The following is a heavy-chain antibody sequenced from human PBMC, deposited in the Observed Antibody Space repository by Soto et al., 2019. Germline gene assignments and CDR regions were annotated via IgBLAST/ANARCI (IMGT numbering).Heavy chain of an antibody. CDR1: GGSISTGGYS. J-gene: IGHJ5*02. CDR2: IYNSVTT. Sequence: QVQLQESGPGLVKPSQTLSLTCTVSGGSISTGGYSWSWIRQHPGKGLEWIGYIYNSVTTYYNPSRKSRVTISVDTSKTQFSLKLRSVTVADTAVYYCARDPAPWGQGALVTVSS. CDR3: ARDPAP. V-gene: IGHV4-31*03.